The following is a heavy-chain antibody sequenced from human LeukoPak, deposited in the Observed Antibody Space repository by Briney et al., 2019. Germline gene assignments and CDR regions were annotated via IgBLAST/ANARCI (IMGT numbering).Heavy chain of an antibody. CDR1: GFNFDDYN. Sequence: AGGSLRLSCTASGFNFDDYNMSWFRQAPGKGLEWVGRIKSKTDGGTTDYAAPVKGRFTISRDDSKNTLYLQMNSLKTEDTAVYYCTTYSSSWAFDYWGQGTLVTVSS. CDR2: IKSKTDGGTT. J-gene: IGHJ4*02. CDR3: TTYSSSWAFDY. D-gene: IGHD6-13*01. V-gene: IGHV3-15*01.